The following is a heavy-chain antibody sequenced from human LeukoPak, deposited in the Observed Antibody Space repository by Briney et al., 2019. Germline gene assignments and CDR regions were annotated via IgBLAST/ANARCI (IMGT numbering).Heavy chain of an antibody. CDR2: ISASGGST. V-gene: IGHV3-23*01. Sequence: GGSLRLSCAASGFTFSTYSMRWVRQAPGKGLEWVSDISASGGSTYYADSVKGRFTISRDNSKNTLYLQMNSLRAEDTAVYYCARRGYSSGWSVGFWGQGTLVTVSS. D-gene: IGHD6-19*01. J-gene: IGHJ4*02. CDR3: ARRGYSSGWSVGF. CDR1: GFTFSTYS.